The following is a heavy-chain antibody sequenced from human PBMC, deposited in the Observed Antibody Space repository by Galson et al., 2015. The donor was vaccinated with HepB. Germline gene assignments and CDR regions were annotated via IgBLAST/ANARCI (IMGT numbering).Heavy chain of an antibody. CDR1: GFTFSSYA. V-gene: IGHV3-30-3*01. J-gene: IGHJ4*02. CDR2: ISYDGSNK. D-gene: IGHD3-9*01. Sequence: LRLSCAASGFTFSSYAMHWVRQAPGKGLEWVAVISYDGSNKYYADSVKGRFTISRDNSKNTLYLQMNSLRAEDTAVYYCARAPHWYDICDYWGQGTLVTVSS. CDR3: ARAPHWYDICDY.